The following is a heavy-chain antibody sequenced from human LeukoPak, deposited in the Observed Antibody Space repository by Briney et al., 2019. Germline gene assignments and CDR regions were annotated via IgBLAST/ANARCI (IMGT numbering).Heavy chain of an antibody. CDR1: GFTFSSYA. Sequence: GRSLRLSCAASGFTFSSYAMHWVRQAPGKGLEWVAVISYDGSNKYYADSVKGRFTISRDNSKNTLYLQMNSLRAEDTAVYYCARAPTPGYCSSTSCPLDYWGQGTLVTVSS. CDR2: ISYDGSNK. CDR3: ARAPTPGYCSSTSCPLDY. J-gene: IGHJ4*02. D-gene: IGHD2-2*01. V-gene: IGHV3-30-3*01.